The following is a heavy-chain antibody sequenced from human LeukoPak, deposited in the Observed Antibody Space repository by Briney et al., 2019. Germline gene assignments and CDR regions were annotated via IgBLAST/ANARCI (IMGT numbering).Heavy chain of an antibody. D-gene: IGHD2-21*02. CDR2: IRSKAYGGTR. Sequence: PGRSLRLSCAASGFTFSSYGMHWVRQAPGKGLEWVGFIRSKAYGGTREYAASVKGRFTISRDDSKSIAYLQMNSLKTEDTAVYYCTVTVGEYWGQGTLVTVSS. CDR3: TVTVGEY. J-gene: IGHJ4*02. CDR1: GFTFSSYG. V-gene: IGHV3-49*04.